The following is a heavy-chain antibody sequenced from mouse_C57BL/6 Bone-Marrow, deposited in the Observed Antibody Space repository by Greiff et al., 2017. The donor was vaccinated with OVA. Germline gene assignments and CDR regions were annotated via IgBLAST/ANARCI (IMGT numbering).Heavy chain of an antibody. CDR1: GFTFSSYA. CDR2: ISDGGSYT. J-gene: IGHJ1*03. CDR3: AREHTKGYCDV. Sequence: EVMLVESGGGLVKPGGSLKLSCAASGFTFSSYAMSWVRQTPEKRLEWVATISDGGSYTYYPDNVKGRFTISRDNAKNNLYLQMSHLKSEDTAMYYWAREHTKGYCDVWGTGTTVTVSS. D-gene: IGHD3-1*01. V-gene: IGHV5-4*01.